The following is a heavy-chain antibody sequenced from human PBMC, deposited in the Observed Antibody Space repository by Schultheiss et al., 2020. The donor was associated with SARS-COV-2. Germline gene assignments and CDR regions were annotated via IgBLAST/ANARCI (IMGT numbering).Heavy chain of an antibody. CDR1: GGSISSYY. D-gene: IGHD5-24*01. CDR2: VFTSGST. J-gene: IGHJ4*02. V-gene: IGHV4-4*07. CDR3: ARSRDGYNYLGDY. Sequence: SETLSLTCTVSGGSISSYYWNWIRQPAGKGLEWVGRVFTSGSTNYNPSLTSRVTISLDTPRNQFSLKLSSVTAADTAVYYCARSRDGYNYLGDYWGQGTLVTVSS.